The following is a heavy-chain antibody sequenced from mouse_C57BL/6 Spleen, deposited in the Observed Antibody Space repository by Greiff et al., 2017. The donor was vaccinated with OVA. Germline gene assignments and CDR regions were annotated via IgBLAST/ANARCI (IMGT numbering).Heavy chain of an antibody. CDR2: IGTGSGST. D-gene: IGHD1-1*01. J-gene: IGHJ2*01. CDR3: ARYSTTVVADY. CDR1: GYTFTDYY. Sequence: QVQLQQSGAELVKPGASVKISCTASGYTFTDYYINWVKQRPGQGLEWIGKIGTGSGSTYYTEKFKGKATLPADKASSTAYMQLSSLTSEDSAVYFCARYSTTVVADYWGQGTTLTVSS. V-gene: IGHV1-77*01.